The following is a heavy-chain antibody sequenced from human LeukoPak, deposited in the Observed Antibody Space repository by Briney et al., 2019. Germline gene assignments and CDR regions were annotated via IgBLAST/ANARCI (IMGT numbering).Heavy chain of an antibody. CDR2: IWYDGSNK. CDR1: GSTFSSYG. J-gene: IGHJ4*02. V-gene: IGHV3-33*01. Sequence: GGSLRLSCAASGSTFSSYGMHWVRQAPGKGLEWVAVIWYDGSNKYYADSVKGRFTISRDNSKNTLYLQMNSLRAEDTAVYYCAREDDYQYYFDYWGQGTLVTVSS. CDR3: AREDDYQYYFDY. D-gene: IGHD4-11*01.